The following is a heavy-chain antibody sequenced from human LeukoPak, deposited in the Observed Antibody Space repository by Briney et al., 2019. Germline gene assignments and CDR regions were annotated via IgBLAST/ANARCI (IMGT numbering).Heavy chain of an antibody. CDR2: ISSSSSYI. J-gene: IGHJ4*02. V-gene: IGHV3-21*01. CDR3: ARVGTSSSGWQFDY. CDR1: GFSFGSYG. Sequence: GGSLRLSCEASGFSFGSYGMHWVRQAPGKGLEWVSSISSSSSYIYYADSVRGRFTISRDNAKNSLYLQMNSLRAEDTAVYYCARVGTSSSGWQFDYWGQGTLVTVSS. D-gene: IGHD6-19*01.